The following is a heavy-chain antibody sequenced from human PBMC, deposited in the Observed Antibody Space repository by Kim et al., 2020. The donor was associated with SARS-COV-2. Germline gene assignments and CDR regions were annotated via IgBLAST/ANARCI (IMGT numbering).Heavy chain of an antibody. J-gene: IGHJ6*02. CDR2: ISAYNGNT. CDR3: ARDEAPISSTALSMDV. V-gene: IGHV1-18*01. Sequence: ASVKVSCKASGYTFTSYGISWVRQAPGQGLEWMGWISAYNGNTNYAQKLQGRVTMTTDTSTSTAYMELRSLRSDDTAVYYCARDEAPISSTALSMDVWGQGTTVTVSS. CDR1: GYTFTSYG. D-gene: IGHD6-13*01.